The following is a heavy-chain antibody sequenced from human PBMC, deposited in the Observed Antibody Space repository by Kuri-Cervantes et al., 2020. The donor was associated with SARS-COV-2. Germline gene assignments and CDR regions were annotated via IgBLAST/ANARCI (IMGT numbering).Heavy chain of an antibody. CDR1: GYSISSGYY. D-gene: IGHD3-3*01. Sequence: SETLSLTCTVSGYSISSGYYWGWIRQPPGKGLEWIGSIYHSGSTYYNPSLKSRVTISVDTSKNQFSLKLSCVTAADTAVYYCARHSDYSSTLLRFLDPQWGFDPWGQGTLVTVSS. CDR3: ARHSDYSSTLLRFLDPQWGFDP. CDR2: IYHSGST. J-gene: IGHJ5*02. V-gene: IGHV4-38-2*02.